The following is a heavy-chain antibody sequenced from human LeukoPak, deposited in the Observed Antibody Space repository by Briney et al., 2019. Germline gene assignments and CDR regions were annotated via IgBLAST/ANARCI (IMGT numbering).Heavy chain of an antibody. D-gene: IGHD3-10*01. CDR3: ARGFGQLWFWELLHYDY. Sequence: GGSLRLSCAASGFTFSSYWMHWVRQAPGKGLVWVSRINSDGSSTSYADSVKGRFTISRDNAKNTLYLQMNSLRAEDTAVYYCARGFGQLWFWELLHYDYWGQGTLVTVSS. J-gene: IGHJ4*02. CDR1: GFTFSSYW. CDR2: INSDGSST. V-gene: IGHV3-74*01.